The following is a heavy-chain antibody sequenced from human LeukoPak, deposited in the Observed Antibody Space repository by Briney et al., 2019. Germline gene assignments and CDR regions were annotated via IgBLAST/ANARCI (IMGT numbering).Heavy chain of an antibody. Sequence: SETLSLNCAVYGGSFSGYYWSWIRQPPGKGLEWIGEINHSGSTNYNPSLKSRVTISVDTSENQFSLKLNSVTAADTAVYYCARDRSSSVGRNYYNGMDVWGKGTTVTVSS. V-gene: IGHV4-34*01. D-gene: IGHD6-25*01. CDR2: INHSGST. J-gene: IGHJ6*04. CDR3: ARDRSSSVGRNYYNGMDV. CDR1: GGSFSGYY.